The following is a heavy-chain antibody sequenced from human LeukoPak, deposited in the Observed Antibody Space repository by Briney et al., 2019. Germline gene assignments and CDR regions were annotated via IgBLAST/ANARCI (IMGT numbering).Heavy chain of an antibody. CDR3: ASPRRGIAVAGTIT. Sequence: PSETLSLTCTVSGGSISSSSYYWGWIRQPPGKGLEWIGSIYYSGSTYYNPSLKSRVTISVDTSKNQFSLKLSSVTAADTAVYYCASPRRGIAVAGTITWGQGTLVTVSS. V-gene: IGHV4-39*01. CDR2: IYYSGST. D-gene: IGHD6-19*01. J-gene: IGHJ5*02. CDR1: GGSISSSSYY.